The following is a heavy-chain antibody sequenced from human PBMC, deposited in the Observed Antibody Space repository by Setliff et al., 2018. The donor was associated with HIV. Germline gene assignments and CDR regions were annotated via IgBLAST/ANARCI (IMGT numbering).Heavy chain of an antibody. CDR1: GYTFTSYA. CDR3: ARDTAMVPYYYYYMDV. CDR2: INAGNGNT. D-gene: IGHD5-18*01. J-gene: IGHJ6*03. V-gene: IGHV1-3*01. Sequence: ASVKVSCKASGYTFTSYAMHWVRQASGQRLEWMGWINAGNGNTKYSQKFQGRVTITRDTSASTAYMELSSLRSEDTAVYYCARDTAMVPYYYYYMDVWGKGTTVTVSS.